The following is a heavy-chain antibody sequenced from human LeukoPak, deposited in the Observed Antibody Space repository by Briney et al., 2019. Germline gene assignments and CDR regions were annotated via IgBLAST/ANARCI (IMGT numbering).Heavy chain of an antibody. CDR1: GGAISSSNCC. V-gene: IGHV4-39*01. CDR3: ARLANVAMIT. D-gene: IGHD5-12*01. Sequence: SETLSLTCTAYGGAISSSNCCWGWIRQPPGKGLEWIGSIYYSGETYYNPSLKSRVTTSLDTSKNQFSLRLSSVTAADTAVYYCARLANVAMITWGQGTLVTVSS. J-gene: IGHJ5*02. CDR2: IYYSGET.